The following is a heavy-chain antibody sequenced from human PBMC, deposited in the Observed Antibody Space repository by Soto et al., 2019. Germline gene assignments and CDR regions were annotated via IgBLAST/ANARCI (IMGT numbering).Heavy chain of an antibody. CDR1: GGSISSYY. CDR2: IYYSGST. J-gene: IGHJ4*02. V-gene: IGHV4-59*08. Sequence: SETLSLTCTVSGGSISSYYWSWIRQPPGKGLEWIGYIYYSGSTNYNPSLKSRVTISVDTSKNQFFLKLSSVTAADTAVYYCAGQGDFWSGYLDYWGQGTLVTVS. CDR3: AGQGDFWSGYLDY. D-gene: IGHD3-3*01.